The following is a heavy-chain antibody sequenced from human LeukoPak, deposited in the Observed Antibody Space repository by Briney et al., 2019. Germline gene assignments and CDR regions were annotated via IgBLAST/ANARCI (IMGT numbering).Heavy chain of an antibody. CDR3: ARQLYGSDY. CDR2: VNHSGYT. J-gene: IGHJ4*02. CDR1: GVSFSTYY. Sequence: PSETLFLTCDVSGVSFSTYYWSWIRQSPEKGLEWIGEVNHSGYTNYNPSLKGRVTISVDTSKNQFSLKLSSVTAADTAVYYCARQLYGSDYWGQGTLVTVSS. D-gene: IGHD4-17*01. V-gene: IGHV4-34*01.